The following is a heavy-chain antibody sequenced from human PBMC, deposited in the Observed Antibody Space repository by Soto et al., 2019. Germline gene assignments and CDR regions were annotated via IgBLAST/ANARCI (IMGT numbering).Heavy chain of an antibody. Sequence: QVQLVESGGGVVQPGRSLRLSCAASGFTFSNYAMHWVRQAPGKGLEWVAFISYDGSDKYYADSVKGRFIISRDNSKNTLYLQMNSLTAEDTAVYYCTRETYAFDIWGQGTMVTVSS. V-gene: IGHV3-30-3*01. J-gene: IGHJ3*02. CDR2: ISYDGSDK. CDR3: TRETYAFDI. CDR1: GFTFSNYA.